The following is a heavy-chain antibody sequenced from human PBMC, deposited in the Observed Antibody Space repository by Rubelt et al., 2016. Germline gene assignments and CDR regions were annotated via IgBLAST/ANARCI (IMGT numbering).Heavy chain of an antibody. Sequence: QLQLQESGPGLVTPPASLSLTCTVSGGSLGSSSFFWGWVRQPPGKGLEWVASFNYGGGAYYNPSLKRPATISVDTSMNQMSLNLNSMTAADTAVYYCAGGRGMTTCDYWGLGTLVTVSS. J-gene: IGHJ4*02. CDR1: GGSLGSSSFF. D-gene: IGHD4-17*01. CDR3: AGGRGMTTCDY. CDR2: FNYGGGA. V-gene: IGHV4-39*07.